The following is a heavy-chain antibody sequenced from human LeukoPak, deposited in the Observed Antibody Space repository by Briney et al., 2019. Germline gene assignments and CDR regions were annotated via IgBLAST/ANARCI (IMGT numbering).Heavy chain of an antibody. V-gene: IGHV4-4*02. CDR2: IYHSGST. J-gene: IGHJ4*02. CDR3: ARHYVWGNNPYYPFDH. D-gene: IGHD3-16*01. Sequence: SGTLSLTCAVSGGSISSSNWWSWVRQPPGKGLEWIGEIYHSGSTNYNPSLKSRVTISVDKSKNQFSLKLSSVTAADTAVYYCARHYVWGNNPYYPFDHWGQGALVTVSS. CDR1: GGSISSSNW.